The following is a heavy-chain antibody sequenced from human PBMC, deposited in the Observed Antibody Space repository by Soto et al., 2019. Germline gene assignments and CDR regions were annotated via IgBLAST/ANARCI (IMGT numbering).Heavy chain of an antibody. CDR3: AKDQLESKWIQLWSSFDY. J-gene: IGHJ4*02. D-gene: IGHD5-18*01. CDR1: GFTFSSYS. CDR2: ISGSGGST. Sequence: GGSLRLSCAASGFTFSSYSMNWVRQAPGKGLEWVSAISGSGGSTYYADSVKGRFTISRDNSKNTLYLQMNSLRAEDTAVYYCAKDQLESKWIQLWSSFDYWGQGTLVTVSS. V-gene: IGHV3-23*01.